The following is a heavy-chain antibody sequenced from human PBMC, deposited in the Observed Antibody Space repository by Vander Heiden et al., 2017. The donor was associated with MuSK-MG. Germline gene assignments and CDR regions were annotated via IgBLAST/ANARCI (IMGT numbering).Heavy chain of an antibody. D-gene: IGHD2-8*01. J-gene: IGHJ6*02. CDR2: IYYSGTI. CDR1: GGPISTNIYH. V-gene: IGHV4-39*07. CDR3: ARESVRDAYAMDV. Sequence: QLQLQESGPGLVKPSETLSLTCTVSGGPISTNIYHWGWIRQPPGKGLEWIGSIYYSGTIYYNPSLKSRVTISVDTSKNQFSLKLNSVTAADTAVYYCARESVRDAYAMDVWGQGTTVTVSS.